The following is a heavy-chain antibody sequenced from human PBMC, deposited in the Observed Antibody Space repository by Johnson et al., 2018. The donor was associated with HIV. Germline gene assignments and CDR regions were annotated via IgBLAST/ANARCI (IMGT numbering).Heavy chain of an antibody. CDR2: IRSKAYGGTT. Sequence: MQLVESGGGLVQPGRSLRLFSTASGCTFGDYAMSWVRQAPGKGLEWVRFIRSKAYGGTTEYAASVKGRFTISRDNAKNSLYLQMNSLRAEDTALYYCAKENLELRTGDALDICGQGTLVIASS. J-gene: IGHJ3*02. CDR1: GCTFGDYA. D-gene: IGHD1-7*01. CDR3: AKENLELRTGDALDI. V-gene: IGHV3-49*04.